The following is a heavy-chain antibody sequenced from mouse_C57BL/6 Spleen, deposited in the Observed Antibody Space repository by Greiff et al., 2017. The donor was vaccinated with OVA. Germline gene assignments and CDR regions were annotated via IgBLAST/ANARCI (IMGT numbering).Heavy chain of an antibody. J-gene: IGHJ4*01. CDR1: GYTFTDYY. CDR3: ARYGYDPFYAMDY. Sequence: QVQLKQSGAELVRPGASVKLSCKASGYTFTDYYINWVKQRPGQGLEWIARIYPGSGNTYYNEKFKGKATLTAEKSSSTAYMQLSSLTSEDSAVYFCARYGYDPFYAMDYWGQRTSVTVSS. V-gene: IGHV1-76*01. CDR2: IYPGSGNT. D-gene: IGHD2-2*01.